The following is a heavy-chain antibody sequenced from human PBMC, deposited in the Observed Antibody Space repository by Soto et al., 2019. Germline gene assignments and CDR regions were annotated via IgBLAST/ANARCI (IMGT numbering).Heavy chain of an antibody. CDR2: IIPIFGTA. CDR3: ARRFPLVVVHPTPGWFHP. J-gene: IGHJ5*02. CDR1: GATFSSYA. V-gene: IGHV1-69*13. D-gene: IGHD2-21*01. Sequence: ASVKVSCNASGATFSSYAISWVRQDPGQGLEWKGGIIPIFGTANYAQKFQGRVTTTADESTSTAYMQLSSLSSEDTAVYYCARRFPLVVVHPTPGWFHPWGAGTLV.